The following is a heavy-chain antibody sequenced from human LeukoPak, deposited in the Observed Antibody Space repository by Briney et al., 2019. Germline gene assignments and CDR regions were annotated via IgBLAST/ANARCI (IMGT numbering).Heavy chain of an antibody. CDR2: IYYSGRT. D-gene: IGHD6-19*01. CDR3: ARVRSQWLVYYFSDY. J-gene: IGHJ4*02. Sequence: PSETLSLTCTVSGGSISGYYWSWIRQPPGKGLEWIGYIYYSGRTHSNHSLKSRVTISVDTSKNQFSLKLSSVTAADTAVYYCARVRSQWLVYYFSDYWGQATLATVPA. V-gene: IGHV4-59*01. CDR1: GGSISGYY.